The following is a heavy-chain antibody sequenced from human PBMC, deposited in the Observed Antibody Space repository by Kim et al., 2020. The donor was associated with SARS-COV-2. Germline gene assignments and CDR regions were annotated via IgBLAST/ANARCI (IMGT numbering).Heavy chain of an antibody. Sequence: GGSLRLSCAASGFTFSSYAMHWVRQAPGKGLEWVSVISYDGSNKYYADSVKGRFTISRDNSKNMLFLQMNSLRAEDTAVYYWARSGSGSYLYYFDYWGQGTLVTVS. D-gene: IGHD3-10*01. CDR3: ARSGSGSYLYYFDY. CDR1: GFTFSSYA. CDR2: ISYDGSNK. V-gene: IGHV3-30*04. J-gene: IGHJ4*02.